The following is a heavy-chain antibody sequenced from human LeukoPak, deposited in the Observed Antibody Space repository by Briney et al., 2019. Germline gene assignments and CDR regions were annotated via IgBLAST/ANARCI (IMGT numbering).Heavy chain of an antibody. CDR3: ARTFVSGDGYKVGYFDY. CDR1: GLTVRSNY. J-gene: IGHJ4*02. V-gene: IGHV3-53*01. D-gene: IGHD5-24*01. Sequence: GPSLRLSCAASGLTVRSNYMSWTRSAPVKGMDWVSLIYSGRSTYYADSVKGRFTISRDNSKNTLYLQMNSLSAEDTAVYYCARTFVSGDGYKVGYFDYWGQGTLVTVSS. CDR2: IYSGRST.